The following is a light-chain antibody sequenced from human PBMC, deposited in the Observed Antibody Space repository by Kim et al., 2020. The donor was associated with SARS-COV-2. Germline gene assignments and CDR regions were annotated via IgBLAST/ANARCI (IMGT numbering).Light chain of an antibody. J-gene: IGKJ4*01. CDR1: QSVSSN. Sequence: DIVMTQSPATLSVSLGESASLSCRASQSVSSNLAWYQQTPGQAPRLLIYDASTGATGIPARFSGSGSGTEFTLTISSLQSEDFAVYYCQKYNNWPLTFGGGTKVDIK. V-gene: IGKV3-15*01. CDR2: DAS. CDR3: QKYNNWPLT.